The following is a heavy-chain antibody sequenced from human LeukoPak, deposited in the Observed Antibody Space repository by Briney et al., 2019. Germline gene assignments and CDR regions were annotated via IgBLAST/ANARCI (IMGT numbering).Heavy chain of an antibody. V-gene: IGHV3-30*18. CDR2: ISYDGGTK. CDR3: AKDSGALLYGDSFDT. CDR1: GFTFSRYG. Sequence: PGGSLRLSCAASGFTFSRYGIHWVRQAPGKGLEWVAVISYDGGTKYYADSVRGRFTISRDNSKNTLSLQMNSLRAEDTAVYYCAKDSGALLYGDSFDTWGQGTMVTVSS. J-gene: IGHJ3*02. D-gene: IGHD3-10*01.